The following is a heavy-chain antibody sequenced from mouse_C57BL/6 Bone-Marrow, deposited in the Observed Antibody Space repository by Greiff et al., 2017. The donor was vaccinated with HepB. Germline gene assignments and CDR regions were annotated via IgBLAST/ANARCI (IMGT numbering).Heavy chain of an antibody. Sequence: EVQLQQSGPVLVKPGASVKMSCKASGYTFTDYYMNWVKQSHGKSLEWIGVINPYNGGTSYNQKFKGKATLTVEKSSSTAYMELNSLTSEDSAVYYCAKKVPSYYFDYWGQGTTLTVSS. D-gene: IGHD2-14*01. CDR3: AKKVPSYYFDY. V-gene: IGHV1-19*01. CDR1: GYTFTDYY. J-gene: IGHJ2*01. CDR2: INPYNGGT.